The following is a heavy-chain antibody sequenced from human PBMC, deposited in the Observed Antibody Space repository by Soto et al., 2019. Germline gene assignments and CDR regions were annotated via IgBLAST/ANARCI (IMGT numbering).Heavy chain of an antibody. Sequence: PGGSLRLSCAASGFTFSNYAMHWVRQAPGKGLEWVAVISYGGSNKYYADSVKGRFTISRDNSKNTLYLQMNSLRAEDTAVYYCARDPLAVERPYWGQGTLVTVSS. D-gene: IGHD6-19*01. V-gene: IGHV3-30-3*01. CDR2: ISYGGSNK. CDR1: GFTFSNYA. J-gene: IGHJ4*02. CDR3: ARDPLAVERPY.